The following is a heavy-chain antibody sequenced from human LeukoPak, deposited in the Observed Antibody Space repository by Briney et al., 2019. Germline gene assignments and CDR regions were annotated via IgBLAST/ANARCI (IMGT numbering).Heavy chain of an antibody. CDR2: INWNGGST. D-gene: IGHD6-13*01. CDR3: ARDLNGSSWYDRYYFDY. Sequence: GGSLRLSCAASGFTFDGYGMSWVRQAPGKGLEWVSGINWNGGSTGYADSVKGRFTISRDNAKNSLYLQMNSLRDEDTALYYCARDLNGSSWYDRYYFDYWGQGTLVTVSS. J-gene: IGHJ4*01. V-gene: IGHV3-20*04. CDR1: GFTFDGYG.